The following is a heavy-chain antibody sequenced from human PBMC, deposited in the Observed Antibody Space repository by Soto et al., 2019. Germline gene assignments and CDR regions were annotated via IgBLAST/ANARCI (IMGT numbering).Heavy chain of an antibody. V-gene: IGHV3-23*01. Sequence: EVQLLESGGGSVQPGGSLRLSCAASGFIFSSYAMGWVRQAPGKGLEWVSAISGRGGTTYYADSVKGRFTISRDNSKNTLYLQMNSLRGQDTAVYYCARGSSAGEFEYWGQGALVTVSS. CDR1: GFIFSSYA. J-gene: IGHJ4*02. CDR3: ARGSSAGEFEY. CDR2: ISGRGGTT. D-gene: IGHD6-19*01.